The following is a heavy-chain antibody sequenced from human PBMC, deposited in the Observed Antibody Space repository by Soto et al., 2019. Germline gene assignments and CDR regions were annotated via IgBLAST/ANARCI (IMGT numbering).Heavy chain of an antibody. V-gene: IGHV3-30*18. CDR2: ISYDGSNK. CDR3: AKEREYGGNSGGAAFDY. Sequence: QVQLVESGGGVVQPGRSLRLSCAASGFTFSSYGMHWVRQAPGKGLEWVAVISYDGSNKYYADSVKGRFTISRDNSKNTLYLQMNSLRAEDTAVYYCAKEREYGGNSGGAAFDYWGQGTLVTVSS. D-gene: IGHD2-21*02. CDR1: GFTFSSYG. J-gene: IGHJ4*02.